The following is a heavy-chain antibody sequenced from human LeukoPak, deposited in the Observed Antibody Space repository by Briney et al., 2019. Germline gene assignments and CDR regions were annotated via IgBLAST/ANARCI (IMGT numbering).Heavy chain of an antibody. J-gene: IGHJ4*02. Sequence: PSETLSLTCSVYNGSFSGYYWSWIRQPPGKGREWIGESNESGSTNYNPSLKSRVTISVDTSKDQFSLRLTSVTAADTAVYYCATSSGRYVGLYDYWGQGTLVTVSS. V-gene: IGHV4-34*01. CDR2: SNESGST. CDR1: NGSFSGYY. D-gene: IGHD3-16*01. CDR3: ATSSGRYVGLYDY.